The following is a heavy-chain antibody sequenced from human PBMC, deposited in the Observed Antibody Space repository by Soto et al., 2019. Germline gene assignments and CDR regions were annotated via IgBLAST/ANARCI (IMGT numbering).Heavy chain of an antibody. D-gene: IGHD2-2*01. V-gene: IGHV4-31*03. J-gene: IGHJ3*02. CDR1: GGSISSGGYY. Sequence: QVQLQESGPGLVKPSQTLSLTCTVSGGSISSGGYYWSWIRQHPGKGLEWIGYIYYRGSTYYNPPLKSRVTISVDTSKNQYSLKLSSVTAADTAVYYCARRAVGYCSSTSCRGAAFDIWGQGTMVTVSS. CDR3: ARRAVGYCSSTSCRGAAFDI. CDR2: IYYRGST.